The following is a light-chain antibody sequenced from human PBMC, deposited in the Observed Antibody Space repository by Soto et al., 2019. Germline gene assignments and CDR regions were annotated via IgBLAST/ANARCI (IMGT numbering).Light chain of an antibody. CDR2: DAS. CDR1: QSISNW. CDR3: QQYSTYTWT. Sequence: DIQMTQSPSTLSASIGDRVTITCRASQSISNWLAWYQQKPGKAPNVLIYDASSLERGVPSRFSGSGSGTEFTLTISSLQPDDFATYYCQQYSTYTWTFGQGTKVEIK. J-gene: IGKJ1*01. V-gene: IGKV1-5*01.